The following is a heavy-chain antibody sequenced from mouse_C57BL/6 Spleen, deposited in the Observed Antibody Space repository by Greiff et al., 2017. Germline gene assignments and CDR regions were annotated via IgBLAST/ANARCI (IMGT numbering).Heavy chain of an antibody. CDR1: GYTFTSYW. J-gene: IGHJ3*01. CDR3: ARWDYGSSRFAY. D-gene: IGHD1-1*01. CDR2: IDPSDSYT. Sequence: QVQLQQPGAELVMPGASVKLSCKASGYTFTSYWMHWVKQRPGQGLEWIGEIDPSDSYTNYNQKFKGKSTLTVDKSSSTAYMQLSSLTSEESAVYYCARWDYGSSRFAYWGQGTLVTVSA. V-gene: IGHV1-69*01.